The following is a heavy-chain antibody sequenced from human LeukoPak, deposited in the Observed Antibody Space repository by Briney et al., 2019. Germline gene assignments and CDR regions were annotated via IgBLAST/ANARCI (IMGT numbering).Heavy chain of an antibody. Sequence: PGGSLRLSCAASGFTFSTYAMSWARQAPGKGLEWVSAIGDTTYYVDSVKGRFTISRDNSKNTLYLQMNNLRGEDAAIYYCAKAYAFVGANYFDYWGQGILVTASS. CDR1: GFTFSTYA. CDR3: AKAYAFVGANYFDY. CDR2: IGDTT. J-gene: IGHJ4*02. V-gene: IGHV3-23*01. D-gene: IGHD1-26*01.